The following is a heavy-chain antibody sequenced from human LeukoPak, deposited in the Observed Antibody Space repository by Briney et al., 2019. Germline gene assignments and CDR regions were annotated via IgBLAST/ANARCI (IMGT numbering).Heavy chain of an antibody. V-gene: IGHV3-7*01. J-gene: IGHJ4*02. CDR1: GFTFTTYW. CDR3: ARVHGAYPFDS. Sequence: GGSLRLSCAASGFTFTTYWMGWVRQAPGKGLEWVANIKQDGTEKYYVDSVKGRFTISRDNAKNSLSLQMNSLRAEDTAVYYCARVHGAYPFDSWGQGTLVTVSS. CDR2: IKQDGTEK. D-gene: IGHD4/OR15-4a*01.